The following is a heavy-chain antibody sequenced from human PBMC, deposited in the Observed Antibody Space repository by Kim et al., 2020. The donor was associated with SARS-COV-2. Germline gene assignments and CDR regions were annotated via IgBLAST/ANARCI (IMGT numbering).Heavy chain of an antibody. Sequence: VKGRFTISRDNSKNSLYLQMNSLRTEDTALYYCAKDRSYYYDSSGPYFDYWGQGTLVTVSS. CDR3: AKDRSYYYDSSGPYFDY. D-gene: IGHD3-22*01. J-gene: IGHJ4*02. V-gene: IGHV3-43*01.